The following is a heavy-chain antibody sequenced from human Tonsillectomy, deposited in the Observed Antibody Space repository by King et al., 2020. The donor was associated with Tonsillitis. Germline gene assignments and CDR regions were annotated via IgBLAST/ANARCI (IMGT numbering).Heavy chain of an antibody. V-gene: IGHV4-4*07. Sequence: QLQESGPGLVKPSETLSLTCTVSGGSISSDYWSWIRQPAGKGLEWIGRIYTSGSTKYSPSLKSRVTMSVDRSKKQFSLKLSSVTAADTAVYYCARDKGDSSGWYYFDYLGQGTLVTVSS. CDR1: GGSISSDY. CDR2: IYTSGST. J-gene: IGHJ4*02. D-gene: IGHD6-19*01. CDR3: ARDKGDSSGWYYFDY.